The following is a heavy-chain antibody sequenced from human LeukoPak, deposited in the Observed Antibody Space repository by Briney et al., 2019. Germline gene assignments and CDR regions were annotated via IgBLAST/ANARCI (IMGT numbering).Heavy chain of an antibody. Sequence: GASVKVSCKASGYTFTSYGISWVRQAPGQGLEWMGGIIPIFGTANYAQKFQGRVTITADESTSTAYMELSSLRSEDTAVYYCARQGYDSSGYSYYFDYWGQGTLVTVSS. CDR2: IIPIFGTA. CDR1: GYTFTSYG. CDR3: ARQGYDSSGYSYYFDY. V-gene: IGHV1-69*13. D-gene: IGHD3-22*01. J-gene: IGHJ4*02.